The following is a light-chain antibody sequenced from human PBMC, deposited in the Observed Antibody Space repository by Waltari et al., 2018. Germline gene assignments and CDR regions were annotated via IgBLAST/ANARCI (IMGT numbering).Light chain of an antibody. V-gene: IGKV1-5*03. J-gene: IGKJ5*01. CDR3: QPYNSYSIM. CDR1: QSISDW. Sequence: DIQMTQSPSTLSASVGDRVTITCRASQSISDWLAWYQQKPGKAPKLLIYKASSLDSGVPSRFSGSGSGTEFTLTISSLQPDDFATYYCQPYNSYSIMFGQGTRLEIK. CDR2: KAS.